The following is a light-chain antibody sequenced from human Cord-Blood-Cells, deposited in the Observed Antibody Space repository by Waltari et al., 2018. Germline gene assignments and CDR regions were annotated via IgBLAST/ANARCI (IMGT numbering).Light chain of an antibody. V-gene: IGKV1-39*01. CDR1: QSISSY. Sequence: DIQMTQSPSSLSASVGDRVTITCRASQSISSYLNWYQQKPGKAPKLLIYAASSLQSGLPSRFSGSGSGTDFTLTISSLQPEDFATYYCQQSYSTPFTFGPGTKVDI. CDR3: QQSYSTPFT. J-gene: IGKJ3*01. CDR2: AAS.